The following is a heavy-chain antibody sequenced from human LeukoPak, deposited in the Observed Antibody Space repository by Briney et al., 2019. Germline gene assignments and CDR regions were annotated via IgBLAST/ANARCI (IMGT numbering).Heavy chain of an antibody. V-gene: IGHV4-34*01. D-gene: IGHD3-22*01. J-gene: IGHJ3*02. CDR2: INHSGST. CDR1: GGSFSGYY. Sequence: SETLSLTCAVYGGSFSGYYWSWIRQPPGKGLEWIGEINHSGSTNYNPSLKSRVTISVDTSKNQFSLKLSSVTAADTAVYYCASSYDSSGYYRPVSAFDIWGQGTMVTVSS. CDR3: ASSYDSSGYYRPVSAFDI.